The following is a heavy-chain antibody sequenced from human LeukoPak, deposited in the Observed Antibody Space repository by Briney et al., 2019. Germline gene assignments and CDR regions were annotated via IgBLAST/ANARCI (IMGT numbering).Heavy chain of an antibody. D-gene: IGHD6-19*01. V-gene: IGHV3-48*01. Sequence: PGGSLRLSCAASGFMFRSYSMNWVRQAPGKGLEWVSYISSSSSSIYYADSVKGRFTISRDNAKNSLYLQMNSLRAEDTAVYYCARDRTGYSSGYDAFDIWGQGTMGTVSS. CDR3: ARDRTGYSSGYDAFDI. CDR1: GFMFRSYS. CDR2: ISSSSSSI. J-gene: IGHJ3*02.